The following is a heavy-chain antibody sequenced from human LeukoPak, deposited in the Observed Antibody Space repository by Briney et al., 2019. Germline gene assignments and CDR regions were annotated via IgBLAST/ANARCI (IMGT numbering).Heavy chain of an antibody. D-gene: IGHD6-19*01. CDR1: GFTFSGSA. CDR3: TREGEGTVADHHYYYYYMDV. Sequence: GGSLRLSCAASGFTFSGSAMHWVRQASGEGLEWVGRIRSKANSYATAYAASVKGRFTISRDDSKNTAYLQMNSLKTEDTAVYYCTREGEGTVADHHYYYYYMDVWGKGTTVTVSS. CDR2: IRSKANSYAT. V-gene: IGHV3-73*01. J-gene: IGHJ6*03.